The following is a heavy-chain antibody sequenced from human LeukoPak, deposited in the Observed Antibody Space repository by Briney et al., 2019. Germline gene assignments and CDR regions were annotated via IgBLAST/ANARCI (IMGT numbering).Heavy chain of an antibody. V-gene: IGHV3-43*02. CDR1: GITFEDYG. CDR3: AVPTIYGVGAFDV. CDR2: ISGKGDKT. Sequence: GGSLRLSCVASGITFEDYGIHWVRQAPGKGLEWVSLISGKGDKTYYVDSVKGRFTVSRDNSRNTLYLQMDSLRDEDTAFYYCAVPTIYGVGAFDVWGQGTM. D-gene: IGHD2/OR15-2a*01. J-gene: IGHJ3*01.